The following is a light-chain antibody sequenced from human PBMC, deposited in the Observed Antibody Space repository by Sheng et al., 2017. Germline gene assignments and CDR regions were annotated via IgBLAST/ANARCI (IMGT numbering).Light chain of an antibody. CDR2: ETH. Sequence: NFLLTQPHSVSESPGKTVIISCTRSSGYFTRNPAQWYQHRPGSSPTTVIYETHLRPSGVPDRFSASIASFSTTVYLTISGLKTEDEADYYCQSSDSQPRGWSFGGGTKLTVL. CDR1: SGYFTRNP. J-gene: IGLJ3*02. V-gene: IGLV6-57*01. CDR3: QSSDSQPRGWS.